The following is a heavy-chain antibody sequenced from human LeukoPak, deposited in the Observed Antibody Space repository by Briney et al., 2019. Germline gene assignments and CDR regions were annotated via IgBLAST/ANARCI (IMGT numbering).Heavy chain of an antibody. Sequence: AETLSLTRSLSCGSISSYFWSWIRQPAGKGLEWIGRIYISGSTNYNPSLKSRVTMSVEMSKNQSSLKLRSVTAADRAVYYCARGGGAAAGTFDYGGQGTLATVPS. D-gene: IGHD6-13*01. CDR1: CGSISSYF. CDR3: ARGGGAAAGTFDY. V-gene: IGHV4-4*07. J-gene: IGHJ4*02. CDR2: IYISGST.